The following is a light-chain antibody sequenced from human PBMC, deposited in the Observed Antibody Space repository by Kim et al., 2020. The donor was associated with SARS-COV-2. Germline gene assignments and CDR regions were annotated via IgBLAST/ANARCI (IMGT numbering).Light chain of an antibody. J-gene: IGKJ2*01. V-gene: IGKV1-5*03. Sequence: DIQMTQSPSTLSASVGDRVTITCRASQSITNWLAWYQQKPGKVPKLLIYKASNLENGVPSRFSGSGSGTEFTLTISSLQPDDFATDYCQHSYSYPYTFGQGTKLEI. CDR3: QHSYSYPYT. CDR1: QSITNW. CDR2: KAS.